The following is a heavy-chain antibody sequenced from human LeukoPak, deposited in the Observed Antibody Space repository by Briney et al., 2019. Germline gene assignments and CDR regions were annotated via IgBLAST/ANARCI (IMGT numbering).Heavy chain of an antibody. CDR3: AGGGNCSSTSCYRY. CDR1: GGTYSSYT. Sequence: ASVKVSCKASGGTYSSYTISWVRQAPGQGLEWMGRIIPILGIANYAQKLQGRVTITADKSTSTAYMELSSLRSEDTAVYYCAGGGNCSSTSCYRYWGQGTLVTVSS. D-gene: IGHD2-2*01. CDR2: IIPILGIA. J-gene: IGHJ4*02. V-gene: IGHV1-69*02.